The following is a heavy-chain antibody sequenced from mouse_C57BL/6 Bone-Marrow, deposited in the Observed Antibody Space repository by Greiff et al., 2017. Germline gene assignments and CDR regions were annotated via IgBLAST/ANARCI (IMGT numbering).Heavy chain of an antibody. J-gene: IGHJ4*01. V-gene: IGHV1-78*01. CDR2: IYPRDGST. CDR3: ARGPDYYGSSGASMDY. Sequence: VKLQESDAELVKPGASVKISCKVSGYTFTDYTIHWMKQRPEQGLEWIGYIYPRDGSTKYNEKFKGKATLTADKSSSTAYMQLNSLTSEDSAVYFCARGPDYYGSSGASMDYWGQGTSVTVSS. CDR1: GYTFTDYT. D-gene: IGHD1-1*01.